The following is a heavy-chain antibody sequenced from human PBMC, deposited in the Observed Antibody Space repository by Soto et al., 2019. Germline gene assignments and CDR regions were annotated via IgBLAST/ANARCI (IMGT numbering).Heavy chain of an antibody. CDR1: GYTFTSYY. CDR2: INPSGGST. CDR3: ATTSPQYYYDSSGYPPDAFDI. J-gene: IGHJ3*02. Sequence: ASVKVSCKASGYTFTSYYMHWVRQAPGQGLEWMGIINPSGGSTSYAQKFQGRVTMTRDTSTSTVYMELSSLRSEDTAVYYCATTSPQYYYDSSGYPPDAFDIWGQGTMVTVSS. V-gene: IGHV1-46*01. D-gene: IGHD3-22*01.